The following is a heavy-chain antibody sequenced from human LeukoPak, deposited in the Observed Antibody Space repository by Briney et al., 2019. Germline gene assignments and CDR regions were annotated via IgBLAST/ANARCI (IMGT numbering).Heavy chain of an antibody. CDR2: INHSGST. J-gene: IGHJ3*02. CDR1: GGSFSGYY. V-gene: IGHV4-34*01. CDR3: ALLITMVRGVIKDDAFDI. Sequence: SETLSLTCAVYGGSFSGYYWSWIRQPSGKGLEWIGEINHSGSTNYNPSLKSRVTISVDTSKNQFSLKLSSVTAADTAVYYCALLITMVRGVIKDDAFDIWGQGTMVTVSS. D-gene: IGHD3-10*01.